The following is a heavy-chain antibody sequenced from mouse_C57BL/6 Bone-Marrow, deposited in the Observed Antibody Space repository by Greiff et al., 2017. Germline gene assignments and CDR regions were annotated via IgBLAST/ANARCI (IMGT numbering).Heavy chain of an antibody. D-gene: IGHD1-1*01. CDR1: GYTFTSYD. J-gene: IGHJ1*03. V-gene: IGHV1-85*01. Sequence: VQLQQSGPELVKPGASVKLSCKASGYTFTSYDINWVKQRAGQGLEWIGWIYPRDGSTKYNEKFKGKATLTVDTSSSTAYMELHSLTSEDSAVYFCARDYGSSYWYFDVWGTGTTVTVSS. CDR3: ARDYGSSYWYFDV. CDR2: IYPRDGST.